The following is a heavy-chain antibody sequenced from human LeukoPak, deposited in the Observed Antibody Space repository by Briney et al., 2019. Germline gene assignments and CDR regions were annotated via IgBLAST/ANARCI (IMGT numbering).Heavy chain of an antibody. D-gene: IGHD3-9*01. CDR3: ARLHVYFDWLPIWGAFDI. Sequence: NTSETLSLTCAVSGGSISSSNWWSWVRQPPGKGLEWIGEIYHSGSTNYNPSLKSRVTISVDKSKNQFSLKLSSVTAADTAVYYCARLHVYFDWLPIWGAFDIWGQGTMVTVSS. CDR2: IYHSGST. CDR1: GGSISSSNW. V-gene: IGHV4-4*02. J-gene: IGHJ3*02.